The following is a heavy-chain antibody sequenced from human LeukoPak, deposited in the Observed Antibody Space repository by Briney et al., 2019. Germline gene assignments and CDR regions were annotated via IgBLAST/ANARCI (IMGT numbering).Heavy chain of an antibody. V-gene: IGHV3-23*01. CDR3: AKSHYYYMDV. Sequence: GGSLRLSCAASGFTFSSYGMSWVRQAPGKGLEWVSAISGSGGSTYYADSVKGRFTISRDNSKNTLYLQMNGLRAEDTAVYYCAKSHYYYMDVWGKGTTVTVSS. CDR1: GFTFSSYG. CDR2: ISGSGGST. J-gene: IGHJ6*03.